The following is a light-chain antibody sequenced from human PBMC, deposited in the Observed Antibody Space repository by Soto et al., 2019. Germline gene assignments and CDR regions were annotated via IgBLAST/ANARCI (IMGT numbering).Light chain of an antibody. CDR2: LGS. CDR3: MQALQAPIT. J-gene: IGKJ5*01. Sequence: DFVMTQSPLSLPVTPGEPASISCRSSQSLLHSNGYNYLDWYLQKPGQSPQLLIYLGSNRASGVPDRFSGSGSGTDFTLSISTVEAGDVGVYYCMQALQAPITFGQGTRLEIK. CDR1: QSLLHSNGYNY. V-gene: IGKV2-28*01.